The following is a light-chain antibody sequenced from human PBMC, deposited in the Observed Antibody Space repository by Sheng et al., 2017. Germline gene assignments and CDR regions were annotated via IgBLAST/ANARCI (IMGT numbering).Light chain of an antibody. CDR1: SSDVGIYNH. CDR3: CSYAGSGSRV. CDR2: EVV. V-gene: IGLV2-23*02. Sequence: QSALTQRASVSGSPGQSITISCTGTSSDVGIYNHVSWYQQYPGKAPKLIIYEVVKRPSGVSNRFSGSKSANTASLTISGLQADDEADYYCCSYAGSGSRVLGTGTKVTVL. J-gene: IGLJ1*01.